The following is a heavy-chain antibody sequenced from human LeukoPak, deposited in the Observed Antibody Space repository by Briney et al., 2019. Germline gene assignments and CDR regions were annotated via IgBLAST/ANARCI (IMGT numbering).Heavy chain of an antibody. CDR2: INPDSGGT. CDR3: ARVFSLGSG. CDR1: GYTFTDYY. J-gene: IGHJ4*02. D-gene: IGHD3-10*01. V-gene: IGHV1-2*02. Sequence: ASVKVSCKASGYTFTDYYMHWVRQAPGQGLEWMGYINPDSGGTNYAQKFQGRVTMTRDTSISTAYMELRRLRSDDTAVYYCARVFSLGSGWGQGTLVTVSA.